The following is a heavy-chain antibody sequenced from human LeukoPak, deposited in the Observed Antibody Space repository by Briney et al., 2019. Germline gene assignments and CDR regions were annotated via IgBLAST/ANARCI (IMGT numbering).Heavy chain of an antibody. CDR1: GYSITTSW. D-gene: IGHD3-16*01. V-gene: IGHV5-51*01. CDR3: ARRASHWGEGFDY. Sequence: GESLKISCKGSGYSITTSWIGWVRQMPGKGLEWMGIIYPGDSDTRYSPSFQGQVTISADKSISTAYLQWSSLKASDTAMYYCARRASHWGEGFDYWGQGTLVTVSS. J-gene: IGHJ4*02. CDR2: IYPGDSDT.